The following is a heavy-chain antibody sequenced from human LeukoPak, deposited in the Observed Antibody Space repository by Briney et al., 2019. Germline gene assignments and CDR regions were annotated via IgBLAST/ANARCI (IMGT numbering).Heavy chain of an antibody. CDR1: GFTFSSYA. D-gene: IGHD2-15*01. CDR3: AKSSLVTPYDY. J-gene: IGHJ4*02. V-gene: IGHV3-23*01. Sequence: QAGGSLRLSCAVSGFTFSSYAMSWVRQAPGKWLEWVSSISGSGGSTYYADYVKGRFTISRDNSKNTLDLQMNSLRAEDTAVYYCAKSSLVTPYDYWGQGTLVSVSS. CDR2: ISGSGGST.